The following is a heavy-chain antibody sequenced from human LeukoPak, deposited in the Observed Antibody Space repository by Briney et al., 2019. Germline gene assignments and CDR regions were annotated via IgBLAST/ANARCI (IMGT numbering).Heavy chain of an antibody. V-gene: IGHV1-2*02. CDR3: ARALYTSGLGGFDA. Sequence: ASVKVSCKASGYTFTGYYMHWVRQAPGQGLEWMGWINPNSGGTNYAQKFQGRVTMTRDTSISTAYMELSRLRSDDTAVYYCARALYTSGLGGFDAWGQGTLVTVSS. CDR2: INPNSGGT. D-gene: IGHD6-19*01. J-gene: IGHJ5*02. CDR1: GYTFTGYY.